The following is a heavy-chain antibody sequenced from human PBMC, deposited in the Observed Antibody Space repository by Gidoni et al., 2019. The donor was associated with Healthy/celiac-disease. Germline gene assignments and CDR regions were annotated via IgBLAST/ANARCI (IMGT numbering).Heavy chain of an antibody. Sequence: EVQLVESGGGLVKPGGSLRLSCAASGFTFSRYSMNWVRQAPGKGLEWVSSISSSSSYIYYADSVKGRFTISRDNAKNSLYLQMNSLRAEDTAVYYCARVFFYGDYGYFDYWGQGTLVTVSS. J-gene: IGHJ4*02. V-gene: IGHV3-21*01. CDR1: GFTFSRYS. CDR2: ISSSSSYI. CDR3: ARVFFYGDYGYFDY. D-gene: IGHD4-17*01.